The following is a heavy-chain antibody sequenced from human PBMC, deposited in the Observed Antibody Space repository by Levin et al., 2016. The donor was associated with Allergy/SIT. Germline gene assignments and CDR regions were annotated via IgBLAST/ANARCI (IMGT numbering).Heavy chain of an antibody. Sequence: WIRQPPGKGLEWVAVIWYDGSNKYYADSVKGRFTISRDNSKNTLYLQMNSLRAEDTAVYYCARDPLTISYGMDVWGQGTTVTVSS. CDR3: ARDPLTISYGMDV. CDR2: IWYDGSNK. J-gene: IGHJ6*02. V-gene: IGHV3-33*01. D-gene: IGHD3-3*01.